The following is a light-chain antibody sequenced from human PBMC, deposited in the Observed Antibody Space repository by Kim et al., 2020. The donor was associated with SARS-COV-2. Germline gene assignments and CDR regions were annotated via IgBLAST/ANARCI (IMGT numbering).Light chain of an antibody. Sequence: QPVLTQTPSASASLGASVTLTCTLSSGYSNYKVDWYQQRQGKGPRFVMRVGTGGIVGSKGDGIPDRFSVLGSGLNRYLTIKNIQEEDESDYHCGADHGSGSNFVWVFGGGTQLTVL. CDR3: GADHGSGSNFVWV. CDR2: VGTGGIVG. V-gene: IGLV9-49*01. J-gene: IGLJ3*02. CDR1: SGYSNYK.